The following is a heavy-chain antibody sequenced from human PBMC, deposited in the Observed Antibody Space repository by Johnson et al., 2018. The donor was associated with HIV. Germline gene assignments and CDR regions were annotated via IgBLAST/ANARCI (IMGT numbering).Heavy chain of an antibody. J-gene: IGHJ3*02. D-gene: IGHD6-6*01. V-gene: IGHV3-15*01. CDR2: IKSKTDGGTT. CDR1: QFTFSSHY. Sequence: EQLVESGGGLAKPAWSPRLSCAASQFTFSSHYMTCVRQAPGKGLEWVGRIKSKTDGGTTDYAAPVKGSFTISRDDSKNTLYLQMNSLRAEDTAVYYCASLVGSSSGEAFDIWGQGTMVTVSS. CDR3: ASLVGSSSGEAFDI.